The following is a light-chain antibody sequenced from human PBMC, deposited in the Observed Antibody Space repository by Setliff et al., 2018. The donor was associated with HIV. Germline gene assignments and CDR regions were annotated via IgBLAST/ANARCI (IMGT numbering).Light chain of an antibody. CDR3: SSYTNSESVV. Sequence: QSALTQPASVSGSPRQPITISCTGTSSDVGAYNRVSWYQQYPGKAPRLLLYDVSYRPSGVSDRFYGSKSGSTASLTISILQPEDEADYYCSSYTNSESVVFGSGTKVTV. J-gene: IGLJ1*01. CDR1: SSDVGAYNR. V-gene: IGLV2-14*03. CDR2: DVS.